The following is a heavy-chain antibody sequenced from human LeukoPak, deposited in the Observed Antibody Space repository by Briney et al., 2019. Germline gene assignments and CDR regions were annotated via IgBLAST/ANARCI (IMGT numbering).Heavy chain of an antibody. Sequence: PSETLSLTCTVSGGSISSSSYYWGWIRQPPGKGLEWIGSIYYSGSTYYNPSLKSRVTISVDTSKNQFSLKLSSVTAAGTAVYYCARHQNQLLLSGFFDYWGQGTLVTVSS. V-gene: IGHV4-39*01. CDR3: ARHQNQLLLSGFFDY. CDR1: GGSISSSSYY. J-gene: IGHJ4*02. CDR2: IYYSGST. D-gene: IGHD2-2*01.